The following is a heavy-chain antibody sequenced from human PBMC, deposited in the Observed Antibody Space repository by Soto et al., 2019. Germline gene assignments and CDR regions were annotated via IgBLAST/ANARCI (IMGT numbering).Heavy chain of an antibody. CDR3: ARDFLPGDYLYNWFDP. CDR2: IWYDGSNK. V-gene: IGHV3-33*01. J-gene: IGHJ5*02. D-gene: IGHD4-17*01. Sequence: GGSLRLSCAASGFTFSSYGMHWVRQAPGKGLEWVAVIWYDGSNKYYADSVKGRFTISRDNSKNTLYLQMNSLRAEDTAVYYCARDFLPGDYLYNWFDPWGQGTLVTVSS. CDR1: GFTFSSYG.